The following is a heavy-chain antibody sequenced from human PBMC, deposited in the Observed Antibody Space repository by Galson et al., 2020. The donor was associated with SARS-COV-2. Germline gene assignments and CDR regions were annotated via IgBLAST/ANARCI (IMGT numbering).Heavy chain of an antibody. CDR3: ARRYSYGSGSYFGFDP. D-gene: IGHD3-10*01. V-gene: IGHV4-59*01. Sequence: SETLSLTCSVSGDSITNYYWSWIRQPPGKGLEWIGYIYYSGGTYYNPSLNSRVTISIDTSKTQFSLRLTSVTAADTAVYYCARRYSYGSGSYFGFDPWGQGTLVAFSS. CDR2: IYYSGGT. CDR1: GDSITNYY. J-gene: IGHJ5*02.